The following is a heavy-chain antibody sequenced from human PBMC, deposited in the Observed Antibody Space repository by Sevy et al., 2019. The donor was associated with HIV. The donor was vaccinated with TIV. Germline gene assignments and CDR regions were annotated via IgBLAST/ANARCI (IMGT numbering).Heavy chain of an antibody. D-gene: IGHD3-3*01. V-gene: IGHV1-24*01. CDR2: FDPEDGET. CDR3: ATLDFWSENPFYGTDV. CDR1: GYTLTKLP. Sequence: ASVKVSCKVSGYTLTKLPMHWVRQAPGKGLEWMGGFDPEDGETIYAQRFQGRVTMTEGTSTDTAYMELSSLRSEDTAVYYCATLDFWSENPFYGTDVWGQGTTVTVSS. J-gene: IGHJ6*02.